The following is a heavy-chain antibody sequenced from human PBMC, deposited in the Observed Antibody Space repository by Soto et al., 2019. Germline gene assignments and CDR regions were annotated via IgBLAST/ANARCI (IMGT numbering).Heavy chain of an antibody. CDR1: GFTFSSSW. CDR2: INSGATTT. CDR3: ARGPSGWFGYDY. J-gene: IGHJ4*02. V-gene: IGHV3-74*01. D-gene: IGHD6-19*01. Sequence: EVQLVESGGGLVQPGGARRLPCAAPGFTFSSSWMTWFRQGQGRGLVWVSRINSGATTTNYADSVKGRFTISRDNAKNTLYLQMDSLTAEDTAVYYCARGPSGWFGYDYWGQGTLVTVSS.